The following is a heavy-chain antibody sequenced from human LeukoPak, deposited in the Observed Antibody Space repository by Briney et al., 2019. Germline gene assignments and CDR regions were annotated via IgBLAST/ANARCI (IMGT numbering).Heavy chain of an antibody. CDR1: GGSISSYY. CDR2: IYYSGST. D-gene: IGHD3-3*01. Sequence: SETLSLTCTVSGGSISSYYWSWIRQPPGKGLGWIGYIYYSGSTNYNPSLKSRVTISVDTSKNQFSLKLSSVTAADTAVYYCARDRLLDYDFWSGYYRLHYYYGMDVWGQGTTVTVSS. J-gene: IGHJ6*02. V-gene: IGHV4-59*01. CDR3: ARDRLLDYDFWSGYYRLHYYYGMDV.